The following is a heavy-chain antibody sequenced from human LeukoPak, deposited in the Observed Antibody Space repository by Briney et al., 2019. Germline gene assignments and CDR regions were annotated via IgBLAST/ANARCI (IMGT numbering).Heavy chain of an antibody. Sequence: GASVTVSCTASGYTFTSYGISWVRQAPGQGLEWMGWISAYNGNTNYAQKLQGRVTMTTDTSTSTAYMELRSLRSDDTAVYYCARGYCSSTSCHTNWFDPWGQGTLVTVSS. CDR3: ARGYCSSTSCHTNWFDP. D-gene: IGHD2-2*02. V-gene: IGHV1-18*01. CDR1: GYTFTSYG. CDR2: ISAYNGNT. J-gene: IGHJ5*02.